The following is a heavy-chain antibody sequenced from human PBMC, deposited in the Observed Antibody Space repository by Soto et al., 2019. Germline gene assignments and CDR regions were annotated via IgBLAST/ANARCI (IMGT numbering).Heavy chain of an antibody. CDR1: GFIFNSYG. Sequence: GGSLRLSCAASGFIFNSYGMLWVRQAPGKGLEWVAVISYDGNNKYYADSVKGRFTIARDNSKNTLYLQMNSLRAEDTAVYYCAKSRYSSGLDAFDMWGQGTMVTVSS. CDR2: ISYDGNNK. V-gene: IGHV3-30*18. CDR3: AKSRYSSGLDAFDM. J-gene: IGHJ3*02. D-gene: IGHD6-19*01.